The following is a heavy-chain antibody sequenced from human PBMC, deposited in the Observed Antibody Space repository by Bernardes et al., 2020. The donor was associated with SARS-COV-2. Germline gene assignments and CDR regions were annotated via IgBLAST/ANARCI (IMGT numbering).Heavy chain of an antibody. CDR1: GFSVTTKY. V-gene: IGHV3-53*01. CDR2: IYAGGDT. CDR3: ARDSRGRGLGRYDFDL. Sequence: VGSLSLSCAASGFSVTTKYMSWVRQAPGRGLEWVSVIYAGGDTYYADSVKGRFTVSRDESENTFYLQMNTLKGEDSAVYYCARDSRGRGLGRYDFDLWGQGTLVTVSS. J-gene: IGHJ4*02. D-gene: IGHD5-12*01.